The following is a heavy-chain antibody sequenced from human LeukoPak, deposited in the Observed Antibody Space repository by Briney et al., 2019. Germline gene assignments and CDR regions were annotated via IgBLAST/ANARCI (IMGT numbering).Heavy chain of an antibody. D-gene: IGHD4-23*01. CDR1: GGSFSGYY. V-gene: IGHV4-34*01. CDR2: INHSGST. Sequence: PSETLSLTCAVYGGSFSGYYWSWIRQPPGKGLEWIGEINHSGSTNYNPSLKSRVTISVDTSKNQFSLKLSSVTAADTAVYYCVRATDDYGGSVDYWGQGTLVTVSS. J-gene: IGHJ4*02. CDR3: VRATDDYGGSVDY.